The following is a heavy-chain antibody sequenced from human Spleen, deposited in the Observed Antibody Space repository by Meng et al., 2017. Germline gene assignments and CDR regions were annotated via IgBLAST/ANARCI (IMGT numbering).Heavy chain of an antibody. V-gene: IGHV3-69-1*01. D-gene: IGHD3-22*01. Sequence: ETLSLTCAASGFTFSDYYMNWVRQAPGKGLEWVSSISSSSTIYYADSVKGRFTISRDNSKNTVFLHINSLRPEDTAVYYCARSPIDKYDLSALPLDYWGQGTLVTVSS. CDR3: ARSPIDKYDLSALPLDY. CDR2: ISSSSTI. J-gene: IGHJ4*02. CDR1: GFTFSDYY.